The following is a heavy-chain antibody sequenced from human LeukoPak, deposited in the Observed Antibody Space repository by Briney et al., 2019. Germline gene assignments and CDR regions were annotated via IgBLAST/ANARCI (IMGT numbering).Heavy chain of an antibody. J-gene: IGHJ4*02. CDR3: AKGEEQWLDTYFDY. V-gene: IGHV3-9*01. CDR2: ISWNSGSI. CDR1: GFTFDDYV. D-gene: IGHD6-19*01. Sequence: GGSLRLSCAASGFTFDDYVMHWVRQAPGKGLEWVSGISWNSGSIGYADSVKGRFTISRDNAKNSLNLQMNSLRAEDTALYYCAKGEEQWLDTYFDYWGQGTLVTVSS.